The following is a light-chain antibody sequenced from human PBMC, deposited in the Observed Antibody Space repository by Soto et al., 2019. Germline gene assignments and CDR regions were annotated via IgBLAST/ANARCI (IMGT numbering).Light chain of an antibody. CDR2: AAS. V-gene: IGKV1-39*01. Sequence: DIQMTQSPSSLSASVGDRVTITCRASQTISSYLNWYQQKPGKAPNLLIYAASSLQSGVPSRFSGSGSETDFTLTISSLQPEDFATYYCQQSYSSQFTFGPGTKVDIK. CDR1: QTISSY. J-gene: IGKJ3*01. CDR3: QQSYSSQFT.